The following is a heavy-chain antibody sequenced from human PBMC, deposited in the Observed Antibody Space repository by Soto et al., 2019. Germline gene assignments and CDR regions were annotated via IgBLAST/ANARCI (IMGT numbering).Heavy chain of an antibody. CDR1: GFRCSDAG. J-gene: IGHJ3*02. CDR2: ISAFNGNT. CDR3: ARSYYLAEAYDI. D-gene: IGHD3-16*01. V-gene: IGHV1-18*01. Sequence: ASVVVSCKASGFRCSDAGINSPRQATGQGLEWMGWISAFNGNTETAQGLQDRVTMTTDSSTTTAHMDLTNLTTDDTDIYYCARSYYLAEAYDIWGEAKMVTVS.